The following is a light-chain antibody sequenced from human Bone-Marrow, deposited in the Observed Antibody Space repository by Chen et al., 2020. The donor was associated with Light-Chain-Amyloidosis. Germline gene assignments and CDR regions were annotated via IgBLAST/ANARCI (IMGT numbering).Light chain of an antibody. J-gene: IGLJ3*02. CDR3: QSYDSSLSGSGV. V-gene: IGLV1-40*01. CDR2: GNN. Sequence: QSVLTQPPSVSGAPGQRVTISCTGSSSNIGAGYDVHWYQQLPGTAPKLLIYGNNTRPAGVPDRFSGYKSGTSASLAITGLQAEDQGDYYCQSYDSSLSGSGVFGGGTKLTVL. CDR1: SSNIGAGYD.